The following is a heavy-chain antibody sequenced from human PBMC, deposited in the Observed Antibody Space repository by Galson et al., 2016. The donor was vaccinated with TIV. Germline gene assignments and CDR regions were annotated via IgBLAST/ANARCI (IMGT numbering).Heavy chain of an antibody. Sequence: TCAVYGVSLSGYYWSWIRQSPGKGLEWIGEINHRGITNYNPSLKSRVAISVDTSKNKFSLKVRSVTAADTAVYYCARYSNDEGDAYGFAYWGQGTLVTVSS. CDR1: GVSLSGYY. CDR2: INHRGIT. J-gene: IGHJ4*02. CDR3: ARYSNDEGDAYGFAY. V-gene: IGHV4-34*01. D-gene: IGHD1-1*01.